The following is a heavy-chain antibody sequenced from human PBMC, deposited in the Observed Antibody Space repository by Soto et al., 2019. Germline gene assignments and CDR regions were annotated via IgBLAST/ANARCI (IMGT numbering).Heavy chain of an antibody. Sequence: ASVKVSCKASGYTFNSYGISWVRQAPGQGLEWMGWVSAYNGNTNYAQKLQGRVTMTTDTSTSTAYMELRSLRSDDTAVYYCARVKGSGWLNWFDPWGQGTPVTVSS. J-gene: IGHJ5*02. CDR1: GYTFNSYG. D-gene: IGHD6-19*01. CDR3: ARVKGSGWLNWFDP. CDR2: VSAYNGNT. V-gene: IGHV1-18*01.